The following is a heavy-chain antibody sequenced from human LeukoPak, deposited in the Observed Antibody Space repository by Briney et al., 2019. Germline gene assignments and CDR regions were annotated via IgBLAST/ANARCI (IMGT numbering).Heavy chain of an antibody. CDR2: ISSSSSTI. J-gene: IGHJ6*03. CDR1: GFTFSSYS. Sequence: GGSLRLSCAASGFTFSSYSMNWVRQAPGKGLEWVSYISSSSSTIYYADSVKGRFTISRDNAKNSLYLQMNSLRAEDTAVYYCARKRLSVVPAANHYYYYYMDVWGKGTTVTVSS. CDR3: ARKRLSVVPAANHYYYYYMDV. D-gene: IGHD2-2*01. V-gene: IGHV3-48*01.